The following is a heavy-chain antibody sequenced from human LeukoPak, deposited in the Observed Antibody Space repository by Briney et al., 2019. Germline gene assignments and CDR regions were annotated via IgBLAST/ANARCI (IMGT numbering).Heavy chain of an antibody. CDR1: GFTFSSYS. D-gene: IGHD3-3*01. J-gene: IGHJ1*01. Sequence: GGSLRLSCAASGFTFSSYSMNWVRQAPGKGLEWVSSISSSSSYIYYADSVKGRFTISRDNAKNSLYLQMNSLRAEDTAVYYCAREVGQGADYFWSARDQYFQHWGQGTLVTVSS. V-gene: IGHV3-21*01. CDR2: ISSSSSYI. CDR3: AREVGQGADYFWSARDQYFQH.